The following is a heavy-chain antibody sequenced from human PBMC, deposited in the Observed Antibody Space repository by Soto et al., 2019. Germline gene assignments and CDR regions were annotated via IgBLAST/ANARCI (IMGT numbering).Heavy chain of an antibody. D-gene: IGHD5-18*01. CDR2: IYYSGST. V-gene: IGHV4-30-4*01. J-gene: IGHJ4*02. CDR1: GGSISSGDYY. Sequence: SETLSLTCTVSGGSISSGDYYWSWIRQPPGKGLEWIGYIYYSGSTYYNPSLKSRVTISVDTSKNQFSLKLSSVTAADTAVYYCASRVDTAMVTVFDYWGQGTLVTVSS. CDR3: ASRVDTAMVTVFDY.